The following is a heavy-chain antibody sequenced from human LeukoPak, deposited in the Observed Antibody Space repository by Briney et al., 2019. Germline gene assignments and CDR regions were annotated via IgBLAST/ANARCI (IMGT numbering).Heavy chain of an antibody. J-gene: IGHJ1*01. CDR1: GGTYSRYA. D-gene: IGHD3-10*01. CDR2: IIPILGIA. V-gene: IGHV1-69*04. Sequence: SVPVSFQASGGTYSRYAIDGLRQAPGQGLEWMGRIIPILGIANYAQKFQGRVTITADKSTSTAYMELSSLRSEDTAVYYCVRDDVYVSGSSSFTRGQGTLVTVSS. CDR3: VRDDVYVSGSSSFT.